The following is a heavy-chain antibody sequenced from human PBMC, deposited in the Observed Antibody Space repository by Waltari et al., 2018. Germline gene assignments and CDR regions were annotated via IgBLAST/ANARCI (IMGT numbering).Heavy chain of an antibody. CDR3: TADVPWLRPQNDY. CDR2: IKSKISGARI. V-gene: IGHV3-15*07. J-gene: IGHJ4*02. CDR1: GFTFNDAW. D-gene: IGHD6-19*01. Sequence: EVQLVESGGGLVKPEGSLRLSCAASGFTFNDAWMNWVRQAPGKGLEWVGRIKSKISGARIDYATPVKGRFTMSREDSKSTLYLQMNSLKAEDTAVYYCTADVPWLRPQNDYWGQGTLVTVSS.